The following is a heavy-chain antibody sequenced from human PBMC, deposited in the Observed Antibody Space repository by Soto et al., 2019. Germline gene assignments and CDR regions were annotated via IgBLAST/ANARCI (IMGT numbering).Heavy chain of an antibody. Sequence: ASVKVSCKASGYTFTGYYMHWVRQAPGQGLEWMGWINPNSGGTNYAQKFQGWVTMTRDTSISTAYMELSRLRSDDTAVYYCARGPPYSSGWYGVDYWGQGTLVTVSS. V-gene: IGHV1-2*04. J-gene: IGHJ4*02. CDR2: INPNSGGT. D-gene: IGHD6-19*01. CDR1: GYTFTGYY. CDR3: ARGPPYSSGWYGVDY.